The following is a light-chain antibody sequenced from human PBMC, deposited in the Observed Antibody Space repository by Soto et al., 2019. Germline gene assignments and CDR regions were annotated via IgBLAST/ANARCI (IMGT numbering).Light chain of an antibody. V-gene: IGLV8-61*01. CDR3: ALYMGSGIWV. CDR1: SGSVSSSYY. J-gene: IGLJ2*01. CDR2: STD. Sequence: QTVVTQEPSFSVSPGGTVTLTCGLTSGSVSSSYYPSWYQQTPGQAPRTLIYSTDTRSSGVPDRFSGFILGNKAALIITGAQAGDESDYYCALYMGSGIWVFGGGTQLTVL.